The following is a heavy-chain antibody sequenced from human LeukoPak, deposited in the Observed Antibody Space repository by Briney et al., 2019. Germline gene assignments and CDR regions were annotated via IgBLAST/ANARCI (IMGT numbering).Heavy chain of an antibody. V-gene: IGHV1-69*05. CDR2: VIPIFGTA. CDR3: ARTVTLSGSYYTGWFDP. CDR1: GGTFSSYA. D-gene: IGHD3-10*01. Sequence: SVKVSCKASGGTFSSYAISWVRQAPGQGLEWMGGVIPIFGTANYAQKFQGRVTITTDESTSTAYMELRSLRSDDTAVYYCARTVTLSGSYYTGWFDPWGQGTLVTVSS. J-gene: IGHJ5*02.